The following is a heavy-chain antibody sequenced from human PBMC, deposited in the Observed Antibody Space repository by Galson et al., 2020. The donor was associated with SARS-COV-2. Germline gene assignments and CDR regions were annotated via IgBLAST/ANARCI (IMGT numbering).Heavy chain of an antibody. CDR3: AKDVGAYFDSGRCEEFHN. J-gene: IGHJ4*02. CDR1: GFSFEDYA. Sequence: GGSLRLSCAAPGFSFEDYAMHWVRQVPGKGLEWVSGIGWKSVRLGYAASVRGRFTISRDNAKNSVYLEMNSLKAEDTALYYCAKDVGAYFDSGRCEEFHNWGQGTLVTVSS. CDR2: IGWKSVRL. D-gene: IGHD3-10*01. V-gene: IGHV3-9*01.